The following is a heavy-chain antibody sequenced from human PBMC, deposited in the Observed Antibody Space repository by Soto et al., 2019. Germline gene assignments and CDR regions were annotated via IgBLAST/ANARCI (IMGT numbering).Heavy chain of an antibody. V-gene: IGHV4-39*01. CDR3: ATTTLTGGYYFGH. D-gene: IGHD7-27*01. J-gene: IGHJ4*01. CDR1: GDSITRSSYY. CDR2: VHYTGST. Sequence: QLQLQESGPGLVRPSETLSLNCTVSGDSITRSSYYWGWIRQPPGKGLEWIASVHYTGSTFYNPSLKGRFSISVDTSRNQLSLMLKSVTAADTAMYYCATTTLTGGYYFGHWGQGTLVTVSS.